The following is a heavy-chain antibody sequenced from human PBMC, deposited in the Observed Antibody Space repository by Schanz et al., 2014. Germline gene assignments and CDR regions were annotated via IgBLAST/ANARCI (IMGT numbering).Heavy chain of an antibody. J-gene: IGHJ3*02. CDR2: ISGSNGNT. CDR1: GGTFSSYG. CDR3: TRGGYSYALSAFDI. V-gene: IGHV1-18*01. Sequence: QVQLVQSGAEVKKPGSSVKVSCTASGGTFSSYGISWVRQAPGQGLEWLGWISGSNGNTNYTQKFQGRVTITRDTSASTAYMELRSLRSDDTALYYCTRGGYSYALSAFDIWGQGTMVTVSS. D-gene: IGHD5-18*01.